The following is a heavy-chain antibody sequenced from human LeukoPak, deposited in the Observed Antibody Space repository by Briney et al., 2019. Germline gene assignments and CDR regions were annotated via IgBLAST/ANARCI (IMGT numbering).Heavy chain of an antibody. D-gene: IGHD1-7*01. CDR1: GFTFSTFS. V-gene: IGHV3-21*01. CDR2: ISGSGSDI. Sequence: GGSLRLSCAASGFTFSTFSMNWVRQTPGKGLEWVSAISGSGSDIYYADSVKGRFTISRDNPKRSLYLQMNSLRAEDTAVYYCARRTFPNDAFDVWGQGTVFTVSS. CDR3: ARRTFPNDAFDV. J-gene: IGHJ3*01.